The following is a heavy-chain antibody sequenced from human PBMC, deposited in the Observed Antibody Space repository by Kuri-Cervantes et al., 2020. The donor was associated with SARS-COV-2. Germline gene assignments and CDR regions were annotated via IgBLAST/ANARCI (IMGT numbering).Heavy chain of an antibody. V-gene: IGHV3-30-3*01. CDR1: GFTVSSYA. CDR2: ISYDGSNK. CDR3: ARGTGLQFLDY. J-gene: IGHJ4*02. Sequence: GGSLRLSCAASGFTVSSYAMHWVRQAPGKGLEWVAVISYDGSNKYYADSVKGRFTISRDNSKNTLYLQMNSLRAEDTAVYYCARGTGLQFLDYWGQGTLVTVSS. D-gene: IGHD5-24*01.